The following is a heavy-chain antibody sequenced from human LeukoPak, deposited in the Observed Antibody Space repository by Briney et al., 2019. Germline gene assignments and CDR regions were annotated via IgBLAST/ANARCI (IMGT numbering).Heavy chain of an antibody. CDR1: GYTFTGYY. Sequence: ASVKVSCKASGYTFTGYYMHWVRQAPGQGLEWMGRINPNSGGTNYAQKFQGRVTMTRDTSISTAYMELSRLRSDDTAVYYCARGPPGDPNSYYYGMDVWGQGTTVTVSS. J-gene: IGHJ6*02. D-gene: IGHD7-27*01. CDR3: ARGPPGDPNSYYYGMDV. CDR2: INPNSGGT. V-gene: IGHV1-2*06.